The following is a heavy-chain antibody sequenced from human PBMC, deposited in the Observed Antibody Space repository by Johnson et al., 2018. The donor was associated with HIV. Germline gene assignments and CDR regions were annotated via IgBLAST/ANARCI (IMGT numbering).Heavy chain of an antibody. CDR2: IKQDASEK. CDR1: GFTFNYYG. CDR3: AREAVTRRGWGHVFDI. Sequence: VQLVESGGGLVQPRGSLRLSCVASGFTFNYYGMHWVRQAPGKGLGWVANIKQDASEKYSVDSVKGRFTISRDNAKSSLYLQMNSLRAEDTAVYYCAREAVTRRGWGHVFDIWGQGTMVTVSS. J-gene: IGHJ3*02. V-gene: IGHV3-7*01. D-gene: IGHD3-16*01.